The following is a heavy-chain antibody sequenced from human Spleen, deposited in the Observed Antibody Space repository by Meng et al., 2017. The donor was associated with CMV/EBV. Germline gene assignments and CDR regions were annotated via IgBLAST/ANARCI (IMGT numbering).Heavy chain of an antibody. Sequence: GESLKISCAASGFTFSSYSMNWVRQAPGKGLEWVSYISSSSSTIYYADSVKGRFTISRDNAKNSLYLQMNSLRTEDTAVYYCAKDVAPSVTYYFYYAMDVWGQGTAVTVSS. V-gene: IGHV3-48*04. CDR3: AKDVAPSVTYYFYYAMDV. D-gene: IGHD4-17*01. CDR1: GFTFSSYS. CDR2: ISSSSSTI. J-gene: IGHJ6*02.